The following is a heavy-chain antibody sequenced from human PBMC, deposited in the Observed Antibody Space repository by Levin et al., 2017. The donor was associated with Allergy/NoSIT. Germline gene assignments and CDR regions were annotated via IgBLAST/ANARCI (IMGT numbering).Heavy chain of an antibody. Sequence: GGSLRLSCAASGFTFTSYGMHWVRQAPGKGLEWVALISFDGTNKYYEDSVKGRFTISRDISKNTVYLQMKSLRAEDTAVYYCAKDANHCSGGSCYPYYYYYYMDVWGKGTTVTVSS. J-gene: IGHJ6*03. D-gene: IGHD2-15*01. V-gene: IGHV3-30*18. CDR2: ISFDGTNK. CDR3: AKDANHCSGGSCYPYYYYYYMDV. CDR1: GFTFTSYG.